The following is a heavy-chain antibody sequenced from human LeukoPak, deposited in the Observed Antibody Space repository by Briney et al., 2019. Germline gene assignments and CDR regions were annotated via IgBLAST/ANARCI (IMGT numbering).Heavy chain of an antibody. V-gene: IGHV3-30*04. CDR1: GFTFSSYA. J-gene: IGHJ4*02. Sequence: GGSLRLSCAASGFTFSSYAMHWVRQAPGKGLEWVAVISYDGSNKYYADSVKGRFTISRDNSKNTLYLQMNSLRAEDTAVYYCASDYSSSSKVSFDYWGQGTLVTVSS. CDR3: ASDYSSSSKVSFDY. CDR2: ISYDGSNK. D-gene: IGHD6-6*01.